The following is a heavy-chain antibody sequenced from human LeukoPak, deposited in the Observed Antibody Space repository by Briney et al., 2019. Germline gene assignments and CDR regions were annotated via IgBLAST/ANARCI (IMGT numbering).Heavy chain of an antibody. J-gene: IGHJ4*02. CDR2: ISSSSSYI. D-gene: IGHD3-22*01. V-gene: IGHV3-21*01. CDR1: AFTFTTYS. Sequence: GGSLRLSWVPYAFTFTTYSMNWVRQAPGKGLEWVSSISSSSSYIYYADSVKGRFTISRDNAKNSLYLQMNSLRAEDTAVYYCARFMEDDSSVYDYWGQGTLVTVSS. CDR3: ARFMEDDSSVYDY.